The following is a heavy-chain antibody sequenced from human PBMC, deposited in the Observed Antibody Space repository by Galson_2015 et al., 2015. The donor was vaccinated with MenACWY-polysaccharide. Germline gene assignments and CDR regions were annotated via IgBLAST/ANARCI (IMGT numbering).Heavy chain of an antibody. V-gene: IGHV3-49*03. CDR2: IRCKASGETT. CDR3: TRDRPIDY. Sequence: SLRLSCAASGFTFGDYAMAWFRQAPGKGLEWVGFIRCKASGETTGYAASVKGGFTISRDDSKSTAYLQMNSLQTEDTGIYHCTRDRPIDYWGQGTLGTVSS. CDR1: GFTFGDYA. J-gene: IGHJ4*02.